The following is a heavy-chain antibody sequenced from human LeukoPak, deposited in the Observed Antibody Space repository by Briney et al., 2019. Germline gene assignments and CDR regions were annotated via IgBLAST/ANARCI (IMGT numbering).Heavy chain of an antibody. CDR2: ISSSGSTI. CDR1: GFTFSDYY. V-gene: IGHV3-11*04. D-gene: IGHD1-26*01. CDR3: ARDPYSGSYGDYYYYYMDV. J-gene: IGHJ6*03. Sequence: GGSLRLSCAASGFTFSDYYMSWIRQAPGKGLEWVSYISSSGSTIYYADSVKGRFTISRDNAKNSLYLQMNSLRAEDTAVYYCARDPYSGSYGDYYYYYMDVWGKGTTVTISS.